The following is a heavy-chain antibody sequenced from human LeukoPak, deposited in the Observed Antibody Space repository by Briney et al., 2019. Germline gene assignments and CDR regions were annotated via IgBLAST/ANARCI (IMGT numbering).Heavy chain of an antibody. Sequence: GGSLRLSCAASGFTFSSYAMSWVRQAPGKGLEWVSAISGSGGSTYYADSVKGRFTISRDNSKNTLYLQMNSLRAEDTAVYYCARDKGIAATWRNWFDPWGQGTLVTVSS. CDR2: ISGSGGST. D-gene: IGHD6-13*01. CDR3: ARDKGIAATWRNWFDP. J-gene: IGHJ5*02. V-gene: IGHV3-23*01. CDR1: GFTFSSYA.